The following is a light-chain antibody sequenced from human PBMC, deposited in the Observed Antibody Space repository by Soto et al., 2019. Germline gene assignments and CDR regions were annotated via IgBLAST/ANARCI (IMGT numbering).Light chain of an antibody. CDR1: QTISSY. V-gene: IGKV1-39*01. CDR3: QQSYNTPIT. J-gene: IGKJ5*01. Sequence: DLQMTQSPSSLSASVGDRVTITCRASQTISSYLNWYQQKRGKAPKLLIYAASSLQSGVPSRFSGSGSGTDFTLTISSLQPEDFATYYCQQSYNTPITFGQGTRLEIK. CDR2: AAS.